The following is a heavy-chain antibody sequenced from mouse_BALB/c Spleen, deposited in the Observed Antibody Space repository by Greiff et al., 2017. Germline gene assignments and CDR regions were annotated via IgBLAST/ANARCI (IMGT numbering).Heavy chain of an antibody. CDR2: ISSGGSYT. D-gene: IGHD2-2*01. Sequence: EVKLVESGGDLVKPGGSLKLSCAASGFTFSSYGMSWVRQTPDKRLDWVATISSGGSYTYYPDSVKGRFTISRDNAKNTLYLQMSSLKSEDTAMYYCARSDGYDGEAGFAYWGQGTLVTVSA. V-gene: IGHV5-6*01. CDR3: ARSDGYDGEAGFAY. CDR1: GFTFSSYG. J-gene: IGHJ3*01.